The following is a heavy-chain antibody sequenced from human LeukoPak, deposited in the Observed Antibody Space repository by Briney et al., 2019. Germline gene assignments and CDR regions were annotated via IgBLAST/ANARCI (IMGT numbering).Heavy chain of an antibody. J-gene: IGHJ4*02. D-gene: IGHD3-22*01. CDR3: ARENSYYDSSAYYYGSGYFDY. CDR2: IYHSGST. CDR1: GYSISSGYY. Sequence: SETLSLTCTVSGYSISSGYYWGWIRQPPGKGLEWIGSIYHSGSTYYNPSLKSRVTISVDTSKNQFSLRLSSVTSADTALYYRARENSYYDSSAYYYGSGYFDYWGQGTLVTVSS. V-gene: IGHV4-38-2*02.